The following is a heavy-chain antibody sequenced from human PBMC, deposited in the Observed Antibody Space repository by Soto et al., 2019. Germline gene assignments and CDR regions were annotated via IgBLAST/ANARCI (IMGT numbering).Heavy chain of an antibody. J-gene: IGHJ4*02. V-gene: IGHV3-48*03. CDR3: ASQSITIFGVVID. Sequence: EVQLVESGGGLVQPGGSLRLSCAASGFTFSSYEMNWVRQPPGKGLEWVSYISSSGSTIYYADSVKGRFTISRDNAKNSLYLQMNSLRAEDTAVYYCASQSITIFGVVIDWGQGTLVTVSS. CDR1: GFTFSSYE. D-gene: IGHD3-3*01. CDR2: ISSSGSTI.